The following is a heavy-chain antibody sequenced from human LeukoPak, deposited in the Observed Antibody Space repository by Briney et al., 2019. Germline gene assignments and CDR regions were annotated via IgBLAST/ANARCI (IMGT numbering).Heavy chain of an antibody. D-gene: IGHD2-2*01. Sequence: PGRSLRLSCAASGFTFRTYGMYWVRQAPGKGLEWVAAISYDGSNKYYADSVKGRLSISRDNSKNTLYPQVNSLRAEDTAMYYCAKVDCTSTSCHNPFDIWGQGTLVTVSS. J-gene: IGHJ3*02. CDR1: GFTFRTYG. V-gene: IGHV3-30*18. CDR3: AKVDCTSTSCHNPFDI. CDR2: ISYDGSNK.